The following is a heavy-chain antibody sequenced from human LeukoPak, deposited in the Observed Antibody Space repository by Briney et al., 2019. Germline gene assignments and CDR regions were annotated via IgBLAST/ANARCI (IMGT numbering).Heavy chain of an antibody. Sequence: SETLSLTCAVYGGSFSGYYWSWIRQPPGKGLEWIGETNHSGSTNYNPSLKSRVTISVDTSKNQFSLKLSSVTAADTAVYYCARGRSTMVRGVFSYYYYYGVDVWGQGTTVTVSS. CDR3: ARGRSTMVRGVFSYYYYYGVDV. CDR2: TNHSGST. V-gene: IGHV4-34*01. D-gene: IGHD3-10*01. CDR1: GGSFSGYY. J-gene: IGHJ6*02.